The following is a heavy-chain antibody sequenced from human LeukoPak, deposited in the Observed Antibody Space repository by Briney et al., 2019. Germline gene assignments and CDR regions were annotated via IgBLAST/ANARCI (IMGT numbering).Heavy chain of an antibody. CDR2: IYHSGSA. D-gene: IGHD3-10*01. CDR3: ATSPMWFGELFGSYYMDV. Sequence: LGTLSLTCSVSGYSISSGYYCGWIRQPPGKGLEWIASIYHSGSAYYNPSLKSRVTISVDASKNQCTLKLSSVTAADTAVYYCATSPMWFGELFGSYYMDVWGKGTTVTISS. V-gene: IGHV4-38-2*02. CDR1: GYSISSGYY. J-gene: IGHJ6*03.